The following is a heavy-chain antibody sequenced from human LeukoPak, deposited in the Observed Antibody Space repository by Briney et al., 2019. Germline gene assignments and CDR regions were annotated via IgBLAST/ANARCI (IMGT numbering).Heavy chain of an antibody. CDR3: ARGRARNWNYLGEWYFDL. CDR2: MNPNSGNT. V-gene: IGHV1-8*01. D-gene: IGHD1-7*01. Sequence: ASVKVSCKASGYTFTSYDINRVRQATGQGLEWMGWMNPNSGNTGYAQKFQGRVTMTRNTSISTAYMELSSLRSEDTAVYYCARGRARNWNYLGEWYFDLWGRGTLVTVSS. CDR1: GYTFTSYD. J-gene: IGHJ2*01.